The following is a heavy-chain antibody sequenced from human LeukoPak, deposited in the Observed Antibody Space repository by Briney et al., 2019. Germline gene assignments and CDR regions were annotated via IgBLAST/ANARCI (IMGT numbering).Heavy chain of an antibody. D-gene: IGHD2-2*01. CDR3: ARDFGGYCSSSSCYLGFLDY. V-gene: IGHV3-21*03. CDR1: GFTFSSYT. J-gene: IGHJ4*02. Sequence: KAGGSLRLSCAATGFTFSSYTMNWVRQAPGKGLEWVSSIISSSSFIYYADSVKGRFTISRDNAKNSLYLQMNSLRAEDTAVYYCARDFGGYCSSSSCYLGFLDYWGQGTLVTVSS. CDR2: IISSSSFI.